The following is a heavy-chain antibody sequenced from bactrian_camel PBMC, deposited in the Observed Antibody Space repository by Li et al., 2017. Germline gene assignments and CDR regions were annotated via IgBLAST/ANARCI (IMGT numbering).Heavy chain of an antibody. J-gene: IGHJ4*01. D-gene: IGHD2*01. CDR1: GYTSDHYC. CDR3: AVLRCGSWALVTD. Sequence: QLVESGGGSVQAGGSLTLSCKATGYTSDHYCMAWFRQTPGKQREGVAAIDHTGRSRTATYAPFVRGRFTITKDNAQNSLTLRLSSLEAEDTAMYYCAVLRCGSWALVTDWAQGTQVTVS. CDR2: IDHTGRSRTA. V-gene: IGHV3S63*01.